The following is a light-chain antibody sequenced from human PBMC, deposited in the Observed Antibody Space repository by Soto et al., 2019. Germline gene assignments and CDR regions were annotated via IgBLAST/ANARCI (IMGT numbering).Light chain of an antibody. CDR2: VNSGGSH. Sequence: QSVLTQSPSASASLGASVKLTCTLSSGHSNYAIAWHQQQPEKGPRYLMKVNSGGSHIKGDGIPDRFSGSSSGAERYLFMCSLQSEDEADYYCQTWGTGSAIVVFGGGTQLTVL. J-gene: IGLJ7*01. CDR1: SGHSNYA. CDR3: QTWGTGSAIVV. V-gene: IGLV4-69*01.